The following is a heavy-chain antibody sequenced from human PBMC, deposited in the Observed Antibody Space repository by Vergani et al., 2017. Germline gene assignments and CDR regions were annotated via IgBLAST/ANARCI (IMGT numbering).Heavy chain of an antibody. V-gene: IGHV4-30-2*01. D-gene: IGHD6-13*01. CDR1: GGSISSGGYS. Sequence: QLQLQESGSGLVKPSQTLSLTCAVSGGSISSGGYSWSWIRQPPGKGLEWIGYIYHSGDTYYKPSLKSQVTISVDRSKNQFSLNLSSVTAADTAVYYCARVKGIAASGSVYYYYYMDVWGKGTTVTVSS. CDR3: ARVKGIAASGSVYYYYYMDV. CDR2: IYHSGDT. J-gene: IGHJ6*03.